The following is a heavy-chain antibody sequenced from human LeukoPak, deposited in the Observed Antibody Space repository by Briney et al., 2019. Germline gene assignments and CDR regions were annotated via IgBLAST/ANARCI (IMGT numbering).Heavy chain of an antibody. CDR1: GFTFSSYG. CDR2: ISYDGSNK. V-gene: IGHV3-30*03. CDR3: ATPISSWTDYYYYGMDV. D-gene: IGHD6-13*01. J-gene: IGHJ6*02. Sequence: GGSLRLSCAASGFTFSSYGMHWVRQAPGKGLEWVALISYDGSNKYYADSVKGRFTISRDNSKNTLYLQMNSLRAEDTAVYYCATPISSWTDYYYYGMDVWGQGTTVTVSS.